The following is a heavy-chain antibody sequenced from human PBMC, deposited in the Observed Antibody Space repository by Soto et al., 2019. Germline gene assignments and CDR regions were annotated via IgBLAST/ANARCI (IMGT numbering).Heavy chain of an antibody. CDR1: GFTFSSYA. J-gene: IGHJ6*02. V-gene: IGHV3-30-3*01. CDR3: ARDIGYCSSTSCRRQFYYYGMDV. Sequence: PGGSLRLSCAASGFTFSSYAMHWVRQAPGKGLEWVAVISYDGSNKYYADSVKGRFTISRDNSKNTLYLQMNSLRAEDTAVYYCARDIGYCSSTSCRRQFYYYGMDVWGQGTTVTVSS. D-gene: IGHD2-2*01. CDR2: ISYDGSNK.